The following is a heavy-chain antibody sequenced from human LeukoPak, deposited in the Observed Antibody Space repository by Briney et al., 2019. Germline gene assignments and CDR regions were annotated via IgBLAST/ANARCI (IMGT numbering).Heavy chain of an antibody. CDR3: ARDLGVMVRAFDI. CDR2: IYYSGST. Sequence: PSETLSLTCTVSGGSISSYYWSWIRQPPGKRLEWIGYIYYSGSTSYSPSLKSRVTISVDTSKNQISLKLSSVTAADTAVYYCARDLGVMVRAFDIWGQGTMVTVSS. D-gene: IGHD5-18*01. V-gene: IGHV4-59*01. CDR1: GGSISSYY. J-gene: IGHJ3*02.